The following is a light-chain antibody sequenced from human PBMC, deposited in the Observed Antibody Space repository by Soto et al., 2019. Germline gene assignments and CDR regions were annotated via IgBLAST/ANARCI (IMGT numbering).Light chain of an antibody. Sequence: DIRMTQSPSTLSASVGDRVTITCRASQSISSWLAWYQQKPGKAPKLLIYKASSLQSGVPSRFSGSGSGTDFTLTISSLQPDDFATYYCQQYNSYSWTFGRGTKVEIK. J-gene: IGKJ1*01. CDR3: QQYNSYSWT. V-gene: IGKV1-5*03. CDR1: QSISSW. CDR2: KAS.